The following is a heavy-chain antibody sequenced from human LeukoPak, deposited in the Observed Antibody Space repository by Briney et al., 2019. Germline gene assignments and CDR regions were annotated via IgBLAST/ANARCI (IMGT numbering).Heavy chain of an antibody. Sequence: GGSLRLSCAASGFTFSSYAMSWVRQAPGKGLEWVSHISGSGGSTYYADSVKGRFTISRDNSKNPLYLQMNSLRAKDTAVYYCAKCGAYYKNYMDVWGKGTTVTVSS. CDR1: GFTFSSYA. CDR3: AKCGAYYKNYMDV. D-gene: IGHD3-3*01. CDR2: ISGSGGST. J-gene: IGHJ6*03. V-gene: IGHV3-23*01.